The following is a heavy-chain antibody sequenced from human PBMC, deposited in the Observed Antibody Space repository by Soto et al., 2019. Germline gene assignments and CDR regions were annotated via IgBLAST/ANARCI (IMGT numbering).Heavy chain of an antibody. D-gene: IGHD3-10*01. V-gene: IGHV4-31*03. CDR3: ARDAIHYGFDLWNWFDP. CDR2: IYYSGST. Sequence: SETLSLTCTVSGGSISSGGYYWSWIRQHPGKGLEWIGYIYYSGSTYYNPSLKSRVTISVDTSKNQFSLKLGSATAADTAVYYCARDAIHYGFDLWNWFDPWGQGTLVTVSS. CDR1: GGSISSGGYY. J-gene: IGHJ5*02.